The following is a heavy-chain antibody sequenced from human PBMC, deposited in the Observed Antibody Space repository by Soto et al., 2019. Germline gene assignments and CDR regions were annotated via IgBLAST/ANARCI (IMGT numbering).Heavy chain of an antibody. V-gene: IGHV4-31*03. CDR1: GGSINSGGYC. J-gene: IGHJ4*02. D-gene: IGHD5-18*01. Sequence: QVQLQESGPGLVKPSQTLSLTCTVSGGSINSGGYCWSWIRQHPGKGLDWIGCISYGGSTSYNPSLKRRVTISVDTSKNQFSLKLTAVTAADTAVYYCSRGILVWGQGALIPLSS. CDR3: SRGILV. CDR2: ISYGGST.